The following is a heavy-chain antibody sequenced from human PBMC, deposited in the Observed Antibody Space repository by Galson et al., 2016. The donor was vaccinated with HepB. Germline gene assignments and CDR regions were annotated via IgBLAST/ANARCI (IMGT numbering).Heavy chain of an antibody. CDR2: IGDSTSYI. D-gene: IGHD3-10*01. CDR3: VRIGEEANWPKYFDL. V-gene: IGHV3-21*01. CDR1: QVNFSLSR. J-gene: IGHJ4*02. Sequence: SLRLSCAASQVNFSLSRMAWVRQAPGRGLEWVSSIGDSTSYIFYADSVRGRFTISRDNAKKSMHLQMDSLRVEDTATYYCVRIGEEANWPKYFDLGGQGIVVTVSS.